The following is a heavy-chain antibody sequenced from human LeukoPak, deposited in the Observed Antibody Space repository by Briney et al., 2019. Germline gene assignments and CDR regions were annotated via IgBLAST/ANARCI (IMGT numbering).Heavy chain of an antibody. CDR3: ARGNDFWGERDAFDV. CDR1: GFTFSRYS. V-gene: IGHV3-21*01. J-gene: IGHJ3*01. Sequence: GGSLRLSCAASGFTFSRYSMHWVRQAPGKGLEWVSSINTDGRYKRYGDSMKGRFTISRDVAKNSVSLQMNSLRAEDTALYYCARGNDFWGERDAFDVWGQGAMVTVSS. CDR2: INTDGRYK. D-gene: IGHD3-3*01.